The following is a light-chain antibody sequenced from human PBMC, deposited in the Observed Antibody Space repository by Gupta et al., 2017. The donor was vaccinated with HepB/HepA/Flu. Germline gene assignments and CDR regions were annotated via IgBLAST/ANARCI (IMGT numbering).Light chain of an antibody. CDR2: GAS. J-gene: IGKJ4*01. V-gene: IGKV3-20*01. Sequence: EVVLTQSQGTLSLSPGERATLSCRASQSVGNNYLAWYQQKPGQAPRILIYGASTRASGIPDRFSGSGSGTDFTLTINRRLPEDFAVYYCQQDGFSSPLPFGGGIKVEIK. CDR3: QQDGFSSPLP. CDR1: QSVGNNY.